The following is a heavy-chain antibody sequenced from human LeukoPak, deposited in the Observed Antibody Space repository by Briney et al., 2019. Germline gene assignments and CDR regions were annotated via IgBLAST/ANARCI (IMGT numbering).Heavy chain of an antibody. Sequence: SETLSLTCAVSGGSISSSSYYWGWIRQPPGKGLEWIGSIYYSENTYYNPSLKSRVTISVDKSKNQFSLKLSSVTAADTAVYYCARYAVLRGWRWGQGTLVTVSS. V-gene: IGHV4-39*07. CDR2: IYYSENT. J-gene: IGHJ4*02. D-gene: IGHD2-2*01. CDR3: ARYAVLRGWR. CDR1: GGSISSSSYY.